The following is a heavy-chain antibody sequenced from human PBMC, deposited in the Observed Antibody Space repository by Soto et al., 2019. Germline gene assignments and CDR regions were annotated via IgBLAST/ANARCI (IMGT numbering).Heavy chain of an antibody. CDR3: AHIVIDMVQGAWGWFDP. D-gene: IGHD3-10*01. J-gene: IGHJ5*02. Sequence: QITLKESGPTLVKPTQTLTLTCTFSGFSLSTSGVGVGWIRQPPGKALEWLALIYWDDDKRYSPSLKSRLTITKDTSKNQVVLTMTNMDPVDTATYYCAHIVIDMVQGAWGWFDPWGQGTLVTVSS. CDR2: IYWDDDK. V-gene: IGHV2-5*02. CDR1: GFSLSTSGVG.